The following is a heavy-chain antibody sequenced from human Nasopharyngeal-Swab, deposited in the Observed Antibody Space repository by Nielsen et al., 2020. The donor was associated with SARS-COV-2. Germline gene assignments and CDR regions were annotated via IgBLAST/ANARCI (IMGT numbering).Heavy chain of an antibody. J-gene: IGHJ6*02. CDR3: ARDGSDYDFWSAYFMDV. Sequence: GESLKISCAASGFTFNNYNFNWVRQAPGKGLEWVSSISSSSSYIYYADSVKGRFTISRDNAKNSLYLQMNSLRAEDTAAYYCARDGSDYDFWSAYFMDVWGQGTTVTVSS. CDR1: GFTFNNYN. D-gene: IGHD3-3*01. V-gene: IGHV3-21*01. CDR2: ISSSSSYI.